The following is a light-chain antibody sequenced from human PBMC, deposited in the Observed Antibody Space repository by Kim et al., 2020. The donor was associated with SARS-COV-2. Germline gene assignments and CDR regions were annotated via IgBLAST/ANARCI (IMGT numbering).Light chain of an antibody. CDR1: ESIGRC. V-gene: IGKV1-5*03. CDR3: QQYKNYPYA. Sequence: SASVGDSVTITCRASESIGRCLAWYQQNPETAPNLLIYKASSLESGVPSRFSGSESGTDFTLTISSLQPDDFATYYCQQYKNYPYAFGQGTKLEI. CDR2: KAS. J-gene: IGKJ2*01.